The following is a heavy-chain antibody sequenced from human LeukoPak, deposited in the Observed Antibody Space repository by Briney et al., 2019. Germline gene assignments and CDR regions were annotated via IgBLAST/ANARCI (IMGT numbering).Heavy chain of an antibody. D-gene: IGHD1-26*01. Sequence: GESLKISCKGSGYSFTSYWIGWVRQMPGKGLEWVGIIYPGDSGTRYSPSFQGQVTISADKSISTAYLQWSSLKASDTATYYCARSIVRATSNYGMDVWGQGTTVTVSS. CDR1: GYSFTSYW. CDR3: ARSIVRATSNYGMDV. J-gene: IGHJ6*02. CDR2: IYPGDSGT. V-gene: IGHV5-51*01.